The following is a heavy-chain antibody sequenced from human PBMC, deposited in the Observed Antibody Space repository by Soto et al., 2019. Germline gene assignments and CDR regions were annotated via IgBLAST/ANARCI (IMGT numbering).Heavy chain of an antibody. CDR3: AAERSRYYFDY. D-gene: IGHD6-13*01. V-gene: IGHV1-58*01. Sequence: VASVKVSCKASGFTFTSSAVQWVRQARGQRLEWIGWIVVGSGNTNYAQKFQERVTITRDMSTSTAYMELSSLRSEDTAVYYCAAERSRYYFDYWGQGTLVTVSS. CDR1: GFTFTSSA. CDR2: IVVGSGNT. J-gene: IGHJ4*02.